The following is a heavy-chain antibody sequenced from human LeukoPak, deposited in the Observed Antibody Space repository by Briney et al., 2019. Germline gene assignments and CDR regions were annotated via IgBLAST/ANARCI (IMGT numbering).Heavy chain of an antibody. V-gene: IGHV1-69*05. CDR2: IIPIFGTA. D-gene: IGHD1-26*01. CDR1: GGTFSSYA. Sequence: SVKVSCKASGGTFSSYAISWVRQAPGQGLEWMGGIIPIFGTANYAQKFQGRVTITTDESTSTAYMELSSLRSEDTAVYYCARNLLELPKFNWFDPWGQGTLVTVSS. J-gene: IGHJ5*02. CDR3: ARNLLELPKFNWFDP.